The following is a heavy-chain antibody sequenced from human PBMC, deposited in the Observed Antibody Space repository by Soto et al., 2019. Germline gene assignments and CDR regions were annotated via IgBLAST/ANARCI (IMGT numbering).Heavy chain of an antibody. CDR1: GFTFSSYS. CDR2: ISSSSSYI. J-gene: IGHJ6*03. V-gene: IGHV3-21*01. CDR3: ARGSFDRYYYYMDV. Sequence: GGSLRLPCAASGFTFSSYSMNWVRQAPGKGLEWVSSISSSSSYIYYADSVKGRFTISRDNAKNSLYLQMNSLRAEDTAVYYCARGSFDRYYYYMDVWGKGTTVTVSS.